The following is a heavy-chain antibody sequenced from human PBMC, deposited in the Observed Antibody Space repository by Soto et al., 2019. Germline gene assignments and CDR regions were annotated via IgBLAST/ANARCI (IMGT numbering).Heavy chain of an antibody. Sequence: QVQLVQSGAEVKKPGASVKVSCKASGYTFTSYGISWVRQAPGQGLEWMGWISAYNGNTNYAQKLQGRVTMTTDTSSVAGNMELRGLGSDGPAVYYCARVAGGLDSSSTGCSPHNPYYYDGMDVWGQGTTVTVSS. D-gene: IGHD2-2*01. J-gene: IGHJ6*02. CDR1: GYTFTSYG. CDR3: ARVAGGLDSSSTGCSPHNPYYYDGMDV. V-gene: IGHV1-18*01. CDR2: ISAYNGNT.